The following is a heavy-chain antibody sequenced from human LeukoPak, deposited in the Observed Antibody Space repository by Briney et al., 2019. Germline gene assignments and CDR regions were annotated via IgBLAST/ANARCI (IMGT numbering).Heavy chain of an antibody. V-gene: IGHV1-18*01. CDR1: GYTFTSYG. J-gene: IGHJ4*02. Sequence: GASVKVSCTASGYTFTSYGISWVRQAPGQGLEWMGWISAYNGNTNYAQKLQGRVTMTTDTSTSTAYMELRSLRSDDTAVYYCARGSGIAVAGSPKRVTKLPESFDYWGQGTLVTVSS. CDR2: ISAYNGNT. CDR3: ARGSGIAVAGSPKRVTKLPESFDY. D-gene: IGHD6-19*01.